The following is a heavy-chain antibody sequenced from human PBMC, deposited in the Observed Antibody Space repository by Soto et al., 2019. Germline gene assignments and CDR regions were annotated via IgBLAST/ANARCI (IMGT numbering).Heavy chain of an antibody. Sequence: ASVKVSCKASGYTFTGYYMHWVRQAPGQGLEWMGWINPNSGGTNYAQKFQGWVTMTRDTSISTAYMELSRLRSDDTAVYYCARENAVAGTPYGMDVWGQGTTVTVSS. CDR2: INPNSGGT. D-gene: IGHD6-19*01. J-gene: IGHJ6*02. CDR1: GYTFTGYY. V-gene: IGHV1-2*04. CDR3: ARENAVAGTPYGMDV.